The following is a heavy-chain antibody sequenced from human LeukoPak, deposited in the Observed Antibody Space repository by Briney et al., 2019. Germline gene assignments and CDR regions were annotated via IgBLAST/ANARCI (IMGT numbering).Heavy chain of an antibody. CDR2: ISDSGNT. D-gene: IGHD3-10*01. Sequence: GGSLRLACAASGFTLSSYAMSWVRQAPGKGLEWVSAISDSGNTYHADSVKGRFTISRDNSKNTLYLQMNSLRAEDTAVYYCAKDLFSGVDYWGQGTLVTVSS. V-gene: IGHV3-23*01. J-gene: IGHJ4*02. CDR3: AKDLFSGVDY. CDR1: GFTLSSYA.